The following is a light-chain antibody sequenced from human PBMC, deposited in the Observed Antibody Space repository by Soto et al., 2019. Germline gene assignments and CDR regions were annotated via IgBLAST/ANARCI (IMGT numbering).Light chain of an antibody. V-gene: IGKV1-27*01. CDR2: AAS. CDR1: QDITNQ. Sequence: DIEMTQSPSPLSASVGDRATITCRASQDITNQLAWYQQQPGKVPKLLLYAASTLQSGVPTWVSGGGSGTDFTLTIGSLQPEDVANYYCQRYDSAPQTFGRGTKVEIK. CDR3: QRYDSAPQT. J-gene: IGKJ1*01.